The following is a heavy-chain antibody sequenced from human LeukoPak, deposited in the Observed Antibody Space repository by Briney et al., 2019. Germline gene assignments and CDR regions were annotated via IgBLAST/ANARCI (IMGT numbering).Heavy chain of an antibody. D-gene: IGHD6-19*01. V-gene: IGHV3-23*01. CDR1: GFTPSNCG. CDR3: AARPTSEAVAPSDF. Sequence: GGSLRLSCAGSGFTPSNCGMSWVRQAPGKVLEWVSGISGSGGSTYYADSVKGRFTISRDNSKSTLYLQMNSLRAEDTATYYCAARPTSEAVAPSDFWGQGTLVTVSP. J-gene: IGHJ4*02. CDR2: ISGSGGST.